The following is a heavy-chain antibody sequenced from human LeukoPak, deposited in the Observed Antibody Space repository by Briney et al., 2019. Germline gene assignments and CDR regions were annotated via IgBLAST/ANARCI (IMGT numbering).Heavy chain of an antibody. Sequence: GGSLRLSCAASGFTFDDYAMHWVRQAPGKGLEWVSLINWDGGSTYYADSVKGRFTISRDYSKNSLYLQMNSLRAEDTALYYCAKDRGYYGSGSFALGVWGKGTTVTVSS. CDR3: AKDRGYYGSGSFALGV. CDR1: GFTFDDYA. CDR2: INWDGGST. J-gene: IGHJ6*04. D-gene: IGHD3-10*01. V-gene: IGHV3-43D*03.